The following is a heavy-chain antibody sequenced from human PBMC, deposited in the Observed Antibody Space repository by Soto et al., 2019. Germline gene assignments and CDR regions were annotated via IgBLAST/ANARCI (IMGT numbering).Heavy chain of an antibody. CDR1: GFTFSNYV. CDR2: ISYDGSNK. CDR3: ATDQYQLIRRCYGLDV. Sequence: QVQLVESGGGVVQPGRSLRLSCAASGFTFSNYVMHWVRQAPGKGLEWVAVISYDGSNKYYADSVRGRFTISRDNSKNTLFLQMNSLRPEDTAVYYCATDQYQLIRRCYGLDVWGQGTTVTVSS. D-gene: IGHD2-2*01. J-gene: IGHJ6*02. V-gene: IGHV3-30*03.